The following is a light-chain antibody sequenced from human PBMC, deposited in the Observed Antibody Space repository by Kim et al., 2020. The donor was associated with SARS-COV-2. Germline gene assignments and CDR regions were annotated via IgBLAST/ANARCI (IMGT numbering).Light chain of an antibody. V-gene: IGLV6-57*03. CDR3: QSYDSNTRV. Sequence: NFMLTQPHSVSESPGKTVTISCTRSSGSIASNYVQRYQQRPGSAPTSVIYEDNQRASGVPDRFSGSIDSSSNSASLTISGLKTEDEADYYCQSYDSNTRVFGGGAQLTVL. J-gene: IGLJ3*02. CDR2: EDN. CDR1: SGSIASNY.